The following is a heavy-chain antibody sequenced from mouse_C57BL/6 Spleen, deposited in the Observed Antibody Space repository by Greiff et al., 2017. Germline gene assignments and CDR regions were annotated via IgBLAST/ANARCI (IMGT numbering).Heavy chain of an antibody. CDR1: GYTFTSYW. Sequence: VKLQQPGAELVKPGASVKLSCKASGYTFTSYWMQWVKQRPGQGLEWIGEIDPSDSYTNYNQKFKGKATLTVDTSSSTAYMQLSSLTSEDSAVYYCHIYYYGSSYFDYWGQGTTLTVSS. CDR3: HIYYYGSSYFDY. D-gene: IGHD1-1*01. V-gene: IGHV1-50*01. CDR2: IDPSDSYT. J-gene: IGHJ2*01.